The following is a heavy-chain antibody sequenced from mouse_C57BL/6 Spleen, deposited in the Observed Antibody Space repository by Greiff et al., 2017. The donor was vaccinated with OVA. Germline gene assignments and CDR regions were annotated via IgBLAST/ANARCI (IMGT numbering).Heavy chain of an antibody. CDR3: ARVSYGSSGYWYFDV. V-gene: IGHV1-53*01. CDR1: GYTFTSYW. Sequence: VQLQQPGTELVKPGASVKLSCKASGYTFTSYWMHWVKQRPGQGLEWIGNINPSNGGTNYNEKFKSKATLTVDKSSSTAYMQLSSLTSEDSAVYYCARVSYGSSGYWYFDVWGTGTTVTVSS. D-gene: IGHD1-1*01. CDR2: INPSNGGT. J-gene: IGHJ1*03.